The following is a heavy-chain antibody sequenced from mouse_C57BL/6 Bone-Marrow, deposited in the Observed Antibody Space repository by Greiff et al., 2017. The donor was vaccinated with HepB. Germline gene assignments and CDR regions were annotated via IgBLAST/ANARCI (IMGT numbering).Heavy chain of an antibody. V-gene: IGHV1-15*01. CDR3: TRSPYVNYAAY. CDR2: IDPETGGT. CDR1: GYTFTDYE. J-gene: IGHJ3*01. Sequence: VQLQQSGAELVRPGASVTLSCKASGYTFTDYEMHWVKQTPVHGLEWIGAIDPETGGTAYNQKFKGKAILTADKSSSTAYMELRSLTSEDSAVYYCTRSPYVNYAAYWGQGTLVTVSA. D-gene: IGHD2-1*01.